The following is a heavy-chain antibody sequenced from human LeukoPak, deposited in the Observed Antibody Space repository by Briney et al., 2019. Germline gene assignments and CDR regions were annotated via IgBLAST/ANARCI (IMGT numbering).Heavy chain of an antibody. V-gene: IGHV3-30*02. D-gene: IGHD6-13*01. J-gene: IGHJ4*02. CDR1: GFTFSSYG. Sequence: GGSLRLSCAASGFTFSSYGIHWVRQAPGKGLEWVAFIRYDGSNKYYADSVKGRFTISRDNSKNTLYLQMNSLRAEDTAVYYCAKEYVAAAHIDYWGQGTLVTVSS. CDR2: IRYDGSNK. CDR3: AKEYVAAAHIDY.